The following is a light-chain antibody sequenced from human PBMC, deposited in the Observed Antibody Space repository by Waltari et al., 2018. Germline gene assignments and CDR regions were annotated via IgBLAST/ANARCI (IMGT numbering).Light chain of an antibody. J-gene: IGLJ2*01. V-gene: IGLV2-14*03. Sequence: QSALTQPASVSGSPGQSITISCTGTSSHVGGYNYVPGYQQHPGKAPKPMIYDVSNRPSGVSNRFSGSKSGNTASLTISGLQAEDEADYYCSSYTSSSTVVFGGGTKLTVL. CDR1: SSHVGGYNY. CDR3: SSYTSSSTVV. CDR2: DVS.